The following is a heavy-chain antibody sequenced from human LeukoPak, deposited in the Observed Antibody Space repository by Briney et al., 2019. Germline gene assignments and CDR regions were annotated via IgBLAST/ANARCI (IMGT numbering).Heavy chain of an antibody. CDR2: IKQDGSEK. Sequence: GGSLRLSCAASGFTFSSYWMSWVRQAPGKGLEWVANIKQDGSEKYYVDSVKGRFTISRDNAKNSLYLQMNSLRAEDTAVYYCAREISSSWSDYFGYWGQGTLVTVSS. V-gene: IGHV3-7*01. CDR3: AREISSSWSDYFGY. CDR1: GFTFSSYW. D-gene: IGHD6-13*01. J-gene: IGHJ4*02.